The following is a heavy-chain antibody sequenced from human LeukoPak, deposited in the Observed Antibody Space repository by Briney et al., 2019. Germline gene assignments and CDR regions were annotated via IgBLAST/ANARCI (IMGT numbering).Heavy chain of an antibody. CDR3: ARETAGYYYDSSGFPANAFDI. J-gene: IGHJ3*02. CDR2: ISSSSSTM. D-gene: IGHD3-22*01. CDR1: GFTFSSYS. V-gene: IGHV3-48*04. Sequence: PGGSLRLSCAASGFTFSSYSMNWVRQAPGKRLEWVSYISSSSSTMYYADSVKGRFTISRDNAKNSLYLQMDSLRAEDTAVYYCARETAGYYYDSSGFPANAFDIWGQGTMVTVSS.